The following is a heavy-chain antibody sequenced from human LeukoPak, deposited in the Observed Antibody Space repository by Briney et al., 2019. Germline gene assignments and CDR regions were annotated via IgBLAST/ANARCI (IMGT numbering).Heavy chain of an antibody. CDR1: GGSFSGYY. CDR3: ASGDSSGYYSYYFDY. V-gene: IGHV4-34*01. D-gene: IGHD3-22*01. Sequence: SETLSLTCAVYGGSFSGYYWSWIRQPPGKGLEWIGEINHSGSTNYNPSLKSRVTISVDKSKNQFSLKLSSVTAADTAVYYCASGDSSGYYSYYFDYWGQGTLVTVSS. J-gene: IGHJ4*02. CDR2: INHSGST.